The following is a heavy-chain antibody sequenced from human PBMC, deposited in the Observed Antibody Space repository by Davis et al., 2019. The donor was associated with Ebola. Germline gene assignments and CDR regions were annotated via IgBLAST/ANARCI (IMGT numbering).Heavy chain of an antibody. CDR3: ARDIVVNWFDP. CDR2: ISAYNGNT. Sequence: AASVKVSCKASGYTFTSYGISWVRQAPGQGLEWMGWISAYNGNTNYAQKLQGRVTMATDTSTSTAYMELRSLRSDDTAVYYCARDIVVNWFDPWGQGTLVTVSS. J-gene: IGHJ5*02. CDR1: GYTFTSYG. D-gene: IGHD2-15*01. V-gene: IGHV1-18*01.